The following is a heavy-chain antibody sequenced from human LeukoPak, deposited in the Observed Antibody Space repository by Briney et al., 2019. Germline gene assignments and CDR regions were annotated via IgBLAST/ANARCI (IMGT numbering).Heavy chain of an antibody. Sequence: SETLSLTCTVSGGSINSYYWTWIRQPPGKGLEWIGDIYNSGNTNYNPSLKSRVTISVDTSKNQFSLKLNSVTAADTAVYYCARVETTYYYYMDVWGKGTTVTVSS. J-gene: IGHJ6*03. CDR2: IYNSGNT. D-gene: IGHD1-7*01. CDR3: ARVETTYYYYMDV. CDR1: GGSINSYY. V-gene: IGHV4-59*08.